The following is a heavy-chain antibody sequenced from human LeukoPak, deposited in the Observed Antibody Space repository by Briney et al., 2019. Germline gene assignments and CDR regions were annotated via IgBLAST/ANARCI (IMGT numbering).Heavy chain of an antibody. CDR2: ISSSGGTI. J-gene: IGHJ4*02. CDR3: ARDYGGSSPFDY. Sequence: GGSLRLSCAVSGFTVSSNYMSWVRQAPGKGLEWVSYISSSGGTIFYADSVKGRLTISRDNAKNSLYLQMNSLRAEDTAVYYCARDYGGSSPFDYWGQGTLVTVSS. D-gene: IGHD4-23*01. CDR1: GFTVSSNY. V-gene: IGHV3-48*01.